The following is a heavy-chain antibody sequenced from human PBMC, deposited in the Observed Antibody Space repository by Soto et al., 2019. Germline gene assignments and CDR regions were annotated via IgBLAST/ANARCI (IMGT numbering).Heavy chain of an antibody. J-gene: IGHJ3*02. CDR2: ISAYNGNT. Sequence: GASVKVSCKASGYTFTSYGISWVRQAPGQGLEWMGWISAYNGNTNYAQKLQGRVTMTTDTSTSTAYMELRSLRSDDTAVYYCARDQRITIFGVVIAGDAFDIWGQGTMVTVSS. CDR3: ARDQRITIFGVVIAGDAFDI. CDR1: GYTFTSYG. V-gene: IGHV1-18*01. D-gene: IGHD3-3*01.